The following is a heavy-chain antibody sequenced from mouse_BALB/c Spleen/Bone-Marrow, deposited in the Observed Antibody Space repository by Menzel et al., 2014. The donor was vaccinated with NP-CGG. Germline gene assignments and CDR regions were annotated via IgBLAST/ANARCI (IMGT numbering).Heavy chain of an antibody. Sequence: EVQGVESGAELVKPGASVKLSCTASGFNIKDTYLHWVKQRPEQGLDWIGRIDPAIFTKYDPKFQGKATITADISSNTAYLNLSSLTSEDTAVYYCASYRYGWYFDVWGAGTTVTVSS. CDR2: IDPAIFT. V-gene: IGHV14-3*02. D-gene: IGHD2-14*01. CDR1: GFNIKDTY. CDR3: ASYRYGWYFDV. J-gene: IGHJ1*01.